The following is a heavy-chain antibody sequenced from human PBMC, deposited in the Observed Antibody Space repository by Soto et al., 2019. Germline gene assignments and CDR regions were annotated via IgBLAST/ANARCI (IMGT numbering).Heavy chain of an antibody. CDR2: INHSGST. CDR1: GGSFSGYY. J-gene: IGHJ6*02. D-gene: IGHD3-10*01. CDR3: ARRATMVRGVYYYYGMDV. V-gene: IGHV4-34*01. Sequence: PSETLSLTCAVYGGSFSGYYWSWIRQPPGKGLEWIGEINHSGSTNYNPSLKSRVTISVDTSKNQFSLKLSSVTAADTAVYYCARRATMVRGVYYYYGMDVWGQGTTVTVSS.